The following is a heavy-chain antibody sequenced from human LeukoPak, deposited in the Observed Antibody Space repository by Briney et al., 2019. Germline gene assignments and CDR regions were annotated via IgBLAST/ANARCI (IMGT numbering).Heavy chain of an antibody. V-gene: IGHV1-69*13. CDR3: AREWDSYDSSGDPVY. CDR2: ISTIFGTT. CDR1: GGTFSSYA. D-gene: IGHD3-22*01. Sequence: GATLKVSCKASGGTFSSYAISWVRQAPGQGLEWMGGISTIFGTTNYAQKFQGRVTITADESTSTAYIELSSLRSEDTAVYYCAREWDSYDSSGDPVYWGQGTLVTV. J-gene: IGHJ1*01.